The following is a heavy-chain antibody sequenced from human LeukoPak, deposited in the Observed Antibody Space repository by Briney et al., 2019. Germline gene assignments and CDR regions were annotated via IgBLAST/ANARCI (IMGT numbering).Heavy chain of an antibody. J-gene: IGHJ4*02. CDR1: GYTFNSYG. D-gene: IGHD3/OR15-3a*01. CDR2: INAGSGNT. CDR3: ARSGLTDWLPPGGY. V-gene: IGHV1-3*01. Sequence: GASVKVSCKASGYTFNSYGISWVRQAPGQRLEWMGWINAGSGNTKYSQKFQGRVTITRDTSASTAYMELSSLRSEDTAVYYCARSGLTDWLPPGGYWGQGTLVTVSS.